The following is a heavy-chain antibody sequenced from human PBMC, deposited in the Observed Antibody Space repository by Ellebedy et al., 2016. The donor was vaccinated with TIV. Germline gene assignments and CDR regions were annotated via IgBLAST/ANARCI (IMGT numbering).Heavy chain of an antibody. CDR2: MNPKSGNT. CDR1: GYTFTSYD. V-gene: IGHV1-8*01. CDR3: AKGRGYYDSKSYYKGHDY. Sequence: AASVKVSCKASGYTFTSYDINWARQATGQGLEWMGWMNPKSGNTGYAQKLQGRVTMTRNTSISTVYMELSSLRSEDTAVYYCAKGRGYYDSKSYYKGHDYWGQGTLVTVSS. D-gene: IGHD3-10*01. J-gene: IGHJ4*02.